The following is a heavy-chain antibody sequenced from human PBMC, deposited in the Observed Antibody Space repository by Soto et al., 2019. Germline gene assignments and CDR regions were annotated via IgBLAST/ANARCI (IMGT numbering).Heavy chain of an antibody. D-gene: IGHD5-12*01. V-gene: IGHV3-21*01. J-gene: IGHJ4*02. CDR3: ARGGDTSGSWPRY. Sequence: VQLVESGGGLVNPGGSPRLSCAASGFTFSSYSLTWVRQAPGKGLEWVSSISSSSTYIYYADSVRGRFTISRDDAENSLFLQMSSLRVEDTAVYYCARGGDTSGSWPRYWGQGTLVTVSS. CDR1: GFTFSSYS. CDR2: ISSSSTYI.